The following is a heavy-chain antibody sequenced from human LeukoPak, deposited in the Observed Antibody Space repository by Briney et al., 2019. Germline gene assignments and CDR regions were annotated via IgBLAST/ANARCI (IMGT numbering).Heavy chain of an antibody. V-gene: IGHV4-34*01. J-gene: IGHJ4*02. CDR1: GGSLSGFS. CDR2: LNHSGST. Sequence: SETLSLTCAVYGGSLSGFSWSWIRQPPGKGLEWIGELNHSGSTNYNPSLKSRVTISVDTSKNQFSLQLSSVTAADSAFYYCARVPGRPAAVFDYWGQGTLVTVSS. CDR3: ARVPGRPAAVFDY. D-gene: IGHD2-2*01.